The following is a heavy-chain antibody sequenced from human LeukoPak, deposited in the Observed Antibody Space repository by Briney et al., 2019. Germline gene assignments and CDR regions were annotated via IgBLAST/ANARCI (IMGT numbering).Heavy chain of an antibody. CDR3: ARAMEGYYDMDV. CDR1: GYTFTSYD. J-gene: IGHJ6*03. CDR2: MNPNSGKS. V-gene: IGHV1-8*01. Sequence: ASVTDSFKASGYTFTSYDINWVRQATGQGLEWMGWMNPNSGKSGYAQRFQGRVTMNRNNSISTAYMELRSLRSEDTAVYYCARAMEGYYDMDVWGKGTTVTISS. D-gene: IGHD3-3*01.